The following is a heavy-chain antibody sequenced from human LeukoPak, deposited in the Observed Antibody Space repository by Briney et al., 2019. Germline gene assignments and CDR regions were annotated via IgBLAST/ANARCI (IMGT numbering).Heavy chain of an antibody. CDR2: IYGGDIT. V-gene: IGHV3-53*01. Sequence: GGSLRLSCAASGFTLSNNYVNWVRQAPGKGLEWVSVIYGGDITYYADSVKGRFTISRDNSKNTLYLQMDSLRTDDTAVYYCASTVSAVTVADPRDPFDIWGRGTVVTVSS. D-gene: IGHD6-19*01. CDR1: GFTLSNNY. CDR3: ASTVSAVTVADPRDPFDI. J-gene: IGHJ3*02.